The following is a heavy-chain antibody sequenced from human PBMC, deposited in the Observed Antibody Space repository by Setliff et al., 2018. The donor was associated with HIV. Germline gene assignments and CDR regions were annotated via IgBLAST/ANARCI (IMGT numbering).Heavy chain of an antibody. CDR3: ARVDFRYYDSSGYYYDAFDI. J-gene: IGHJ3*02. V-gene: IGHV3-21*01. D-gene: IGHD3-22*01. CDR1: GFTFSSYW. CDR2: ISSTNKYI. Sequence: PGGSLRLSCAASGFTFSSYWMHWVRQAPGKGLEWVSSISSTNKYIYYAESVRGRFTISRDNAKNSLYLQMNSLRAEDTAVYYCARVDFRYYDSSGYYYDAFDIWGQGTMVTVSS.